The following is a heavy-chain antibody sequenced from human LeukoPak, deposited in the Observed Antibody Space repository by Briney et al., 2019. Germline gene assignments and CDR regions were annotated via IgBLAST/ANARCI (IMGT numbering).Heavy chain of an antibody. D-gene: IGHD4-11*01. CDR2: INPNSGGT. CDR3: ARGGAATVTTVDY. Sequence: XAPGQGLEXMGWINPNSGGTNYAQKFQGWVTMTRDTSISTAYMELSRLRSDDTAVYYCARGGAATVTTVDYWGQGTLVTVSS. V-gene: IGHV1-2*04. J-gene: IGHJ4*02.